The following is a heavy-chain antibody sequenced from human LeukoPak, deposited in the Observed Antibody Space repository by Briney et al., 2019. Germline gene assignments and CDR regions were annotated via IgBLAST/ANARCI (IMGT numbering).Heavy chain of an antibody. D-gene: IGHD3-3*01. CDR3: AKVYNDFWSGSGYFDN. V-gene: IGHV3-23*01. CDR2: ISGGAGTT. J-gene: IGHJ4*02. Sequence: PGGSLRLSCAASGFIFNTYAMSWVRQAPGKGLEWVSAISGGAGTTYYADSVKGRFTVSRDNSKNTMYLQMNSLRAEDTAVYYCAKVYNDFWSGSGYFDNRGQGTLVTVSS. CDR1: GFIFNTYA.